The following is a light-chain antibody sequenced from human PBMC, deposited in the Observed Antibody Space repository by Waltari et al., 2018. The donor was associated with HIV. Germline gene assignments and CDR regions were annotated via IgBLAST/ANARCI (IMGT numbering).Light chain of an antibody. CDR2: GKD. CDR3: DSRDTNDKHHV. CDR1: IPSRYS. V-gene: IGLV3-19*01. J-gene: IGLJ1*01. Sequence: SSDLTQDPAVSVALGQTVRLTCQASIPSRYSGNWYQQKPGQAPVVVMYGKDNRPSGIPDRFSGSSSGNTGSLTITGAQAEDEAVYYCDSRDTNDKHHVFGTGTKVTV.